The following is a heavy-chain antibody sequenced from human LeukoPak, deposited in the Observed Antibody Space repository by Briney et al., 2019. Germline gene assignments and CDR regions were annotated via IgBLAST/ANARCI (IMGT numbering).Heavy chain of an antibody. CDR2: IYYSGST. CDR3: ARSRYIVVVPAAMLGPSRNWFDP. D-gene: IGHD2-2*01. V-gene: IGHV4-59*01. CDR1: RGSISSYY. Sequence: PSETLSLTCTVSRGSISSYYWSWIRQPPGKGLEWIGYIYYSGSTNYNPSLKSRVTISVDTSKNQFSLKLSSVTAADTAVYYCARSRYIVVVPAAMLGPSRNWFDPWGQGTLVTVSS. J-gene: IGHJ5*02.